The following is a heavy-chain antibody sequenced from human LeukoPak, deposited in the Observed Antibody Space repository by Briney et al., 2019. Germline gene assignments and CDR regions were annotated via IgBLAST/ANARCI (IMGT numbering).Heavy chain of an antibody. Sequence: GGSLRLSCAASGFTFSSYGMHWVRQAPGKGLEWVAVIWYDGSNKYYADSVKGRFTISRDNSKNTLYLQMNSLRAEDTAVYYCARWRDDFWSGLSPDRTIQDYYYGMDVWGQGTTVTVSS. CDR3: ARWRDDFWSGLSPDRTIQDYYYGMDV. CDR2: IWYDGSNK. V-gene: IGHV3-33*01. D-gene: IGHD3-3*01. CDR1: GFTFSSYG. J-gene: IGHJ6*02.